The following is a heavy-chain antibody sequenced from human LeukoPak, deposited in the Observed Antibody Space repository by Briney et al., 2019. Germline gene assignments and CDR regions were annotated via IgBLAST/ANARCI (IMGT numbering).Heavy chain of an antibody. CDR2: IYYSGGT. CDR1: GVSISGSY. CDR3: ARLQGDSTAVFDY. J-gene: IGHJ4*02. Sequence: SETLSLTCTVSGVSISGSYWSWLRQAPGKGLEWVAYIYYSGGTNYNPSLVSRVPISVDTSKNQFSLRLTSVTAADTAVYYCARLQGDSTAVFDYWGRGTLVSVSS. D-gene: IGHD2-21*01. V-gene: IGHV4-59*13.